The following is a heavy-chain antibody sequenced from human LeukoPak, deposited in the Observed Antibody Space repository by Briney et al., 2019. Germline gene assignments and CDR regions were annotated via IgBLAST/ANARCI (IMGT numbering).Heavy chain of an antibody. D-gene: IGHD5-12*01. CDR2: IKQDGSEK. CDR1: GFTFSTAW. J-gene: IGHJ4*02. V-gene: IGHV3-7*03. CDR3: AKDWSGYDLY. Sequence: GGSLRLSCAASGFTFSTAWMFWVRQAPGKGLEWVATIKQDGSEKHYLDSVKGRFTISRDNAENSLYLQMNSLRAEDTAVYYCAKDWSGYDLYWGQGTLVTVSS.